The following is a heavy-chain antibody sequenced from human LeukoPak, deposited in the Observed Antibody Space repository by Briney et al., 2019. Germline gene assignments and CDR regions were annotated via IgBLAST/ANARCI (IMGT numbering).Heavy chain of an antibody. CDR3: ARDQRGTMISN. J-gene: IGHJ4*02. Sequence: ASVKVSCEASGYTFTSYGISWVRQAPGQGLEWMGWISAYNGNTNYAQRLQGRVTMTTDTSTSTAYMELRSLRSDDTAVYYCARDQRGTMISNWGQGTLVTVSS. CDR2: ISAYNGNT. D-gene: IGHD3-22*01. CDR1: GYTFTSYG. V-gene: IGHV1-18*01.